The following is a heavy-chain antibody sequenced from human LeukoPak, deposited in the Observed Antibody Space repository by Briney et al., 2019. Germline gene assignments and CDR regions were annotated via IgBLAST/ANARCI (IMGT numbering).Heavy chain of an antibody. CDR2: IGIRGDT. CDR1: GFTFIDYV. Sequence: SGGSLRLSCAASGFTFIDYVMHWVRQVIGKGLEWVSAIGIRGDTHYSGSVKGRFTISRENAESSLYLQMNSLRAEDTAVYYCARGGIQVSGIDEFDYWGQGTLVTVSS. CDR3: ARGGIQVSGIDEFDY. J-gene: IGHJ4*02. D-gene: IGHD6-19*01. V-gene: IGHV3-13*01.